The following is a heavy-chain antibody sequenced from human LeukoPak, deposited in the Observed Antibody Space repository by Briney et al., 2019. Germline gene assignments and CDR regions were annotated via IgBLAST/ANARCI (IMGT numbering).Heavy chain of an antibody. V-gene: IGHV1-69*05. D-gene: IGHD3-10*01. CDR2: IIPIFGTA. CDR1: GGTFSSYA. J-gene: IGHJ6*03. Sequence: ASVKVSCKASGGTFSSYAISWVRQAPGQGLEWMGGIIPIFGTANYAQKFQGRVTITTDESTSTAYMELSSLRSEDTAVYYCARDRNLGYGSGSYYLYYYYMDVWGKGTTVTVSS. CDR3: ARDRNLGYGSGSYYLYYYYMDV.